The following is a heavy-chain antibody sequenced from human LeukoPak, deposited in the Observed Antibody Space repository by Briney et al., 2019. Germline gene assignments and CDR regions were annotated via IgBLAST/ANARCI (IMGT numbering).Heavy chain of an antibody. D-gene: IGHD6-13*01. CDR1: GFTFSSYG. V-gene: IGHV3-23*01. J-gene: IGHJ4*02. Sequence: GGSLRLSCAASGFTFSSYGMSWVRQAPGKGLEWVSAISGSGGSTYYGDSVKGRFTISRDNSKNTLYLQMNSLRAEDTAVYYCAKTRPLDSSSWSHGDYWGQGTLVTVSS. CDR2: ISGSGGST. CDR3: AKTRPLDSSSWSHGDY.